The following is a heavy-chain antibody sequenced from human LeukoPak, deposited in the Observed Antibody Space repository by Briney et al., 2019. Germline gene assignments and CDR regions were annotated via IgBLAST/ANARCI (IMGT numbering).Heavy chain of an antibody. J-gene: IGHJ4*02. CDR2: IYHSGST. CDR1: GYSISSGYY. D-gene: IGHD4-17*01. Sequence: SETLSLTCTVSGYSISSGYYWGWIRQPPGKGLEWIGSIYHSGSTYYKPSLKSRGTISVDKSKNQFSLKLSSVTAADTAVYYCARASHDYGDYSHFDYWGQGTLVTVSS. V-gene: IGHV4-38-2*02. CDR3: ARASHDYGDYSHFDY.